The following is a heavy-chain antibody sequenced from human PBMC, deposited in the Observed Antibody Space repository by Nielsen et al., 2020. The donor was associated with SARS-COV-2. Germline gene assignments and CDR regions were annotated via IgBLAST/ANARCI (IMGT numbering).Heavy chain of an antibody. V-gene: IGHV3-23*01. CDR1: GFTFSKYA. J-gene: IGHJ4*02. Sequence: GGSLRLSCAASGFTFSKYAMSWVRQSPGKGLEWVSGIFSNGAAAWYAESVKGRFTISRDNSKNTLYLQLNSLRAEDTAIYYCAKDETTSGVTFFHYWGQGALVTVSS. CDR3: AKDETTSGVTFFHY. CDR2: IFSNGAAA. D-gene: IGHD2-21*02.